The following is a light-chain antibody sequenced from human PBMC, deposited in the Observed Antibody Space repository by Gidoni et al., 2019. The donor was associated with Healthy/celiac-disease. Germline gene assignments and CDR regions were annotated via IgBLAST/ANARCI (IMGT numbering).Light chain of an antibody. V-gene: IGKV3-11*01. CDR3: QQRSNWPPVWT. CDR1: QSVSSY. J-gene: IGKJ1*01. CDR2: DAS. Sequence: EIVLTQSPATLSLSPGERATRSCRASQSVSSYLAWYQQKPGQAPRLLIYDASNRATGIPARFSGSGSGTDFTLTISSLEPEDFAVYYCQQRSNWPPVWTFGQGTKVEIK.